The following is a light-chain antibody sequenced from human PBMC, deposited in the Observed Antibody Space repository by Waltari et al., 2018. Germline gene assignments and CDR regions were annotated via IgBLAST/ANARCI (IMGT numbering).Light chain of an antibody. CDR1: QSLPNN. Sequence: ELLMTPSPATLSVSPGERVTLFCRASQSLPNNFAWYQQKPGQAPRLLIFDSSTRATGISTRFSGSGSGTEFTLTISRLQSEDSAVYYCQHYNIWTWTFGQGTKVEIK. CDR3: QHYNIWTWT. CDR2: DSS. J-gene: IGKJ1*01. V-gene: IGKV3-15*01.